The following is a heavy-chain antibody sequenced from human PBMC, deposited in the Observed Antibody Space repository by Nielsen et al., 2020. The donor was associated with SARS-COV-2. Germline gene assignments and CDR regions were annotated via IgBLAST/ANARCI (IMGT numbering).Heavy chain of an antibody. CDR1: GFTFDDYA. D-gene: IGHD3-22*01. Sequence: SLRLSCAASGFTFDDYAMHWVRQAPGKGLEWVSGISWNSGSIGYADSVKGRFTISRDNAKNSLYLQMNSLRAEDTALYYCAKEHYYDSSGYYSAAGSFDYWGQGTLVTVSS. CDR2: ISWNSGSI. CDR3: AKEHYYDSSGYYSAAGSFDY. J-gene: IGHJ4*02. V-gene: IGHV3-9*01.